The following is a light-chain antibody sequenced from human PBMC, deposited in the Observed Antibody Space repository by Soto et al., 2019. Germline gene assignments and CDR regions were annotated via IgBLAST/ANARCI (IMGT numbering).Light chain of an antibody. CDR2: GAS. V-gene: IGKV3-20*01. CDR1: QSVSSTF. CDR3: QQVESSVT. J-gene: IGKJ1*01. Sequence: EIVLTQSPGSLSLSPGERATLSCRASQSVSSTFFAWYQQRPGQAPRLLMYGASSRATGIPERFSGSGSGTDFTLTISRLEPEDFGGYYCQQVESSVTFGQGTKVEIK.